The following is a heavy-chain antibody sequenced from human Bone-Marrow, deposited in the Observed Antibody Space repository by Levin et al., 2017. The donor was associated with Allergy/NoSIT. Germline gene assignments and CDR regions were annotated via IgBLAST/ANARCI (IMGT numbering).Heavy chain of an antibody. CDR2: INSDGTST. J-gene: IGHJ4*02. CDR3: ATLYGDRTGFDY. D-gene: IGHD4-17*01. CDR1: GFTFSSNW. Sequence: PGGSLRLSCAASGFTFSSNWMHWVRQAPGKGLVWVSRINSDGTSTNYADSVKGRFTISRDNAKNTLYLQMNSLRAEDTAFYYCATLYGDRTGFDYWGQGTLVTVSS. V-gene: IGHV3-74*01.